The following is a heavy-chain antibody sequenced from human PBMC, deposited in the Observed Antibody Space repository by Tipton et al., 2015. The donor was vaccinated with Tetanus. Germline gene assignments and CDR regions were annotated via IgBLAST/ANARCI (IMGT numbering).Heavy chain of an antibody. Sequence: QSGPEVKKPGASVKVSCKASGYTFTSYDINWVRQATGQGLEWMGWMNPNSGNTGYAQKFQGRVTMTRNTSISTAYMELSSLRSEDTAVYYCARRVDSSSWYGSPWFDPWGQGTLVTVSS. CDR2: MNPNSGNT. V-gene: IGHV1-8*01. CDR3: ARRVDSSSWYGSPWFDP. J-gene: IGHJ5*02. D-gene: IGHD6-13*01. CDR1: GYTFTSYD.